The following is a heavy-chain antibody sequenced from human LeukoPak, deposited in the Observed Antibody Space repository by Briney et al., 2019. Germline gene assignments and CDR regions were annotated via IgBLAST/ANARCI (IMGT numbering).Heavy chain of an antibody. J-gene: IGHJ4*02. Sequence: SQTLSLTCAVSGGSINNDDYSWSWIRQPPGKGLEWIGYIYHTGSTYYNPSLKSRVTMSVDRSKNQFSLNLSSVTAADTAVYYCARALSSGYDFFYFDYWGQGTLVTVSS. CDR2: IYHTGST. V-gene: IGHV4-30-2*01. D-gene: IGHD5-12*01. CDR1: GGSINNDDYS. CDR3: ARALSSGYDFFYFDY.